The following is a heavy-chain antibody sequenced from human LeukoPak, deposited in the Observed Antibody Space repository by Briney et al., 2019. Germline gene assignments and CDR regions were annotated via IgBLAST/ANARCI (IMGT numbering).Heavy chain of an antibody. CDR2: IYSGGST. D-gene: IGHD6-13*01. V-gene: IGHV3-53*01. J-gene: IGHJ6*02. CDR1: GFTVSSNY. CDR3: ARSYSSSWDQSYCYYGMDV. Sequence: PGGSLRLSCAASGFTVSSNYMSWVRQAPGKGLEWVSVIYSGGSTYYADSVKGRFTISRDNSKNTPYLQMNSLRAEDTAVYYCARSYSSSWDQSYCYYGMDVWGQGTTVTVSS.